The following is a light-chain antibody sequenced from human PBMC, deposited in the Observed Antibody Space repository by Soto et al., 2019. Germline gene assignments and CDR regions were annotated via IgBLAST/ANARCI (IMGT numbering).Light chain of an antibody. J-gene: IGKJ1*01. CDR2: GAS. CDR1: QSVSSN. Sequence: EIVMTQSPATLSVSPGETATLSCWASQSVSSNLAWYQQKPGQAPRLLIYGASTRATDIPARFSGSGSGTEFTLTISSLQSEDFAVYYCHQYNNFWTFGQGPKVEIK. CDR3: HQYNNFWT. V-gene: IGKV3-15*01.